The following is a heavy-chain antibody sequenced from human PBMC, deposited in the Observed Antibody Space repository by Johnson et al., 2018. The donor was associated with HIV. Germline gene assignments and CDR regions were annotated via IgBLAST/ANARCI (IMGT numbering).Heavy chain of an antibody. CDR2: IWYDGSNK. CDR3: AKDRDSSSFHDAFNI. Sequence: PGRSLRLSCAASGFTFSSYGIHWVRQAPGKGLEWVAVIWYDGSNKYYADSVKGRFTISRDNSKNTLYLQMHSLRAEDTAVYYCAKDRDSSSFHDAFNIWGQGTMVTVSS. J-gene: IGHJ3*02. V-gene: IGHV3-33*06. D-gene: IGHD6-6*01. CDR1: GFTFSSYG.